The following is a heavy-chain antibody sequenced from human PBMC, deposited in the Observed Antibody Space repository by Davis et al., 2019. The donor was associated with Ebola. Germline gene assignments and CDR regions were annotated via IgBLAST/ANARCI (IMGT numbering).Heavy chain of an antibody. CDR1: GVSISRHY. CDR3: VRFGRGAY. D-gene: IGHD3-16*01. Sequence: PSETLSLTCTVSGVSISRHYWSWIRQPPGKGLEWIGFIYDSGRTNYNPSLKSRVTISADTSKNQFSLNLRSVTAADTAVYYCVRFGRGAYWGQGTLVTVSS. V-gene: IGHV4-59*11. CDR2: IYDSGRT. J-gene: IGHJ4*02.